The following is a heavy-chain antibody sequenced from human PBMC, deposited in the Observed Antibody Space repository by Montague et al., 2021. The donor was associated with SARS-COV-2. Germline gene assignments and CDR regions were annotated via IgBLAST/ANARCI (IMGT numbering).Heavy chain of an antibody. CDR3: ARLGDGIVPSPILGLGPYYSFYYMDV. V-gene: IGHV4-34*01. Sequence: SETLSLTCAVSGGSFSRYYWSWIRQPPGKGLEWIGEISQSGNTKYNPSLQSRVSISLDTSRNQFSLKVSSVTAADTAIYYCARLGDGIVPSPILGLGPYYSFYYMDVRGKGTTVTVSS. CDR1: GGSFSRYY. D-gene: IGHD2-2*02. J-gene: IGHJ6*03. CDR2: ISQSGNT.